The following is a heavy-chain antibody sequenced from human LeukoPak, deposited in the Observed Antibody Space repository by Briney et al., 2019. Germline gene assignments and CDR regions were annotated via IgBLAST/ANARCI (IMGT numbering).Heavy chain of an antibody. CDR3: ARATAMVWNFDY. J-gene: IGHJ4*02. D-gene: IGHD5-18*01. Sequence: ASVRVSCKASGYTFTGYYMHWVRQVLGQGLEWMGWINPNSGVTKYAQMFQGRVTMTRDTSISTAYMELSRLRSDDTAVYYCARATAMVWNFDYWGQGTLVTVSS. V-gene: IGHV1-2*02. CDR1: GYTFTGYY. CDR2: INPNSGVT.